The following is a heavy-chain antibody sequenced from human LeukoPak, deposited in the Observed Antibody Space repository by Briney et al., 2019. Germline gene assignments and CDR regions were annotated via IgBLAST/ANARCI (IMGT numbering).Heavy chain of an antibody. J-gene: IGHJ6*03. D-gene: IGHD1-26*01. CDR2: IYYSGST. Sequence: PSETLSLTCTVSGGSISSYYWSWIRQPPGKGLEWIGYIYYSGSTNYNPSLKSRVTISVDTSKNQFSLKLSSVTAEDTAVYYCATGIYSGSYWVSYYYYMDVWGKGTTVTVSS. CDR3: ATGIYSGSYWVSYYYYMDV. CDR1: GGSISSYY. V-gene: IGHV4-59*01.